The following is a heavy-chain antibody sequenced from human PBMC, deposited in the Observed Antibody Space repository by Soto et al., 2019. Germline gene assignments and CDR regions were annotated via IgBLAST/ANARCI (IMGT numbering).Heavy chain of an antibody. V-gene: IGHV4-61*01. CDR1: GGSVNSDSYY. CDR3: ARPTYNSGSPFDY. D-gene: IGHD1-20*01. CDR2: LYYSGST. J-gene: IGHJ4*02. Sequence: PSETLSLTCTVSGGSVNSDSYYWTWIRQPPGKRLEWIGSLYYSGSTNYNPSLKSRVTISVDTSKNQFSLKLSSVTAADTAVYYCARPTYNSGSPFDYWGQGTLVTVSS.